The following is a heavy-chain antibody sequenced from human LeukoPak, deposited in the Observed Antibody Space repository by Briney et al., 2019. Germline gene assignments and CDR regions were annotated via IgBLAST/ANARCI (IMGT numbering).Heavy chain of an antibody. CDR3: AKDIRPYCTSTSCYPLDY. CDR1: GFTFSSYG. D-gene: IGHD2-2*01. J-gene: IGHJ4*02. CDR2: ISYDGSKK. V-gene: IGHV3-30*18. Sequence: PGGSLRLSCAASGFTFSSYGMHCVRQAPGKGLEWVAVISYDGSKKYYADSVMGRFTISRVNSKNTLYLQMDSLRAEDTAIYYCAKDIRPYCTSTSCYPLDYWGQGTLVTVSS.